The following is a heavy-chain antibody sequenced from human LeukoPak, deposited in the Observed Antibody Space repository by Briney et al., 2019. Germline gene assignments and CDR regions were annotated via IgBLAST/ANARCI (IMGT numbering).Heavy chain of an antibody. V-gene: IGHV3-20*04. Sequence: GGSLRLSCAASGFTFSDYYKSWIRQAPGKGLEWVSGINWNGGSTGYADSVKGRFTISRDNAKNSLYLQMNSLRAEDTAVYYCARNRGATHPWGQGTMVTVSS. CDR1: GFTFSDYY. D-gene: IGHD2-15*01. CDR3: ARNRGATHP. J-gene: IGHJ3*01. CDR2: INWNGGST.